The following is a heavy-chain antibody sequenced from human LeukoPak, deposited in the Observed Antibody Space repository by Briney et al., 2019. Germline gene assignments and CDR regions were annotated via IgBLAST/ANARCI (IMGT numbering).Heavy chain of an antibody. CDR2: INHSGST. D-gene: IGHD5-18*01. CDR1: GGSFSGYY. J-gene: IGHJ4*02. Sequence: SETLSLTCAVYGGSFSGYYWSWIRQPPGKGLEWIGEINHSGSTNYNPSLKSRVTTSVDMSKNQFSPRLRPVTAADTAVYYCARIFIRNGYSSYFDCWGQGTLVTVSS. CDR3: ARIFIRNGYSSYFDC. V-gene: IGHV4-34*01.